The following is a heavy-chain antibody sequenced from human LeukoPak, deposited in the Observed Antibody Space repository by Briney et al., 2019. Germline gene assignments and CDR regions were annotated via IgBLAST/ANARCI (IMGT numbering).Heavy chain of an antibody. Sequence: ASVKVSCKASGYTFTSYGISWVRQAPGQGLEWMGRISAYNGNTNYAQKLQGRVTMTTDTSTSTAYMELRGLRSDDTAVYYCARVSYYYCDSSGYYDYWGQGTLVTVSS. J-gene: IGHJ4*02. CDR2: ISAYNGNT. CDR1: GYTFTSYG. CDR3: ARVSYYYCDSSGYYDY. V-gene: IGHV1-18*01. D-gene: IGHD3-22*01.